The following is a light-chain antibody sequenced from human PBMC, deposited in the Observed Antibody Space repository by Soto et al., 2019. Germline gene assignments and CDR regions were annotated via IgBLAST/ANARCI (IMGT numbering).Light chain of an antibody. V-gene: IGLV2-14*01. CDR3: SSYTSSSTRV. CDR1: SSDVGGYNY. J-gene: IGLJ1*01. Sequence: QSVLTQPASVSGSPGQSITISCTGTSSDVGGYNYVSWYQQHPGKAPKLMIYDVSNRPSGVSNRFSGSKSANTASLTISGLQAEDEAEYYCSSYTSSSTRVFGTGTKLTVL. CDR2: DVS.